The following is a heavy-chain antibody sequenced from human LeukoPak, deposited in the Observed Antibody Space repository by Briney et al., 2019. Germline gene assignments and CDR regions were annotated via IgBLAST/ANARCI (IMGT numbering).Heavy chain of an antibody. Sequence: AGSLRLSCAASGFTFSSYEMNWVRQAPGKGLEWVSYISSSGSTIYYADSVKGRFTIFRDNAENSLYLQMSSLRAEDTAVYYCSRESWAMDYWGQGTLVTVSS. V-gene: IGHV3-48*03. J-gene: IGHJ4*02. D-gene: IGHD3-10*01. CDR1: GFTFSSYE. CDR3: SRESWAMDY. CDR2: ISSSGSTI.